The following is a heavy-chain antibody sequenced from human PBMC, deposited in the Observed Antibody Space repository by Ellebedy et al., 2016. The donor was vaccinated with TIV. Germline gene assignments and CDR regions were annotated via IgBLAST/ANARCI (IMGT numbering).Heavy chain of an antibody. Sequence: AASVKVSCKASGYTFTGYYMHWVRQAPGQGPEWMGWINPKTGGTNYAQNFQGRVTMTRDTSISTAYLQLRGLRSDDTAVYYCTREGWGNSGSYPGDYWGQGTLVTVSS. V-gene: IGHV1-2*02. CDR2: INPKTGGT. CDR1: GYTFTGYY. D-gene: IGHD1-26*01. J-gene: IGHJ4*02. CDR3: TREGWGNSGSYPGDY.